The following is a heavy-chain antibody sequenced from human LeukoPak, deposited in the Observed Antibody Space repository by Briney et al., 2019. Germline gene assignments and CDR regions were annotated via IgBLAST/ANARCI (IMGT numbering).Heavy chain of an antibody. D-gene: IGHD6-19*01. CDR3: ARSVGGWFFYYFDY. CDR2: ISAYNGNT. Sequence: GASVKVSCKASVSTVTSYGIIWVRQAPGQGLEWMGWISAYNGNTNYAQKLQGRVTMTTDTSTSTAYMELRSLRSDDTAVYYCARSVGGWFFYYFDYWGQGTLVTVSS. CDR1: VSTVTSYG. V-gene: IGHV1-18*01. J-gene: IGHJ4*02.